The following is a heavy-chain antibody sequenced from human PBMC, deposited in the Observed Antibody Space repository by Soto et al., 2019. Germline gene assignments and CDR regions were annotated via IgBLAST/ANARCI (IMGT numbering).Heavy chain of an antibody. D-gene: IGHD6-25*01. CDR3: AREGHSSGKAGAFYI. V-gene: IGHV3-23*01. CDR2: ISDESGGRT. CDR1: GFSSSNYV. Sequence: EVQLLASGGGLVQPGGSLRLSCAVSGFSSSNYVMSWVRQAPGKGREWVSTISDESGGRTHYADSVKGRFTISRDNSKNTVYLHMNSLRPEDTAVYYCAREGHSSGKAGAFYIWAHGTKVAVSS. J-gene: IGHJ3*02.